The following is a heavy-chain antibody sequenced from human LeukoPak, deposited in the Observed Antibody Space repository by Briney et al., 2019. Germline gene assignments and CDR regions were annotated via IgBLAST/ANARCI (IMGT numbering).Heavy chain of an antibody. Sequence: PSETLSLTCTVSGGSISSSNYYWGWIRQPPGKGLEWIGNFYYSGSTYYNPSLKSRVTISVDTSKNQFSLKLSSVTAADTAVYYCARCRYNWFDPWGQGTLVTVSS. CDR3: ARCRYNWFDP. CDR2: FYYSGST. V-gene: IGHV4-39*07. CDR1: GGSISSSNYY. J-gene: IGHJ5*02.